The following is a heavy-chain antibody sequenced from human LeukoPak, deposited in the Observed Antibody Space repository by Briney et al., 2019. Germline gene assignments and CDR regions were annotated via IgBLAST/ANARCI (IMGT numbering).Heavy chain of an antibody. CDR3: ARYTHSSGFDY. CDR1: GLIASSNY. D-gene: IGHD6-19*01. Sequence: GGSLRLSCAASGLIASSNYMSWVRQAPGKGLEWVSVIYSGGSTYYADSVKGRFTISRDNSKNTLYLQMNSLRAEDTAVYYCARYTHSSGFDYWGQRTLVTVSS. CDR2: IYSGGST. V-gene: IGHV3-53*01. J-gene: IGHJ4*02.